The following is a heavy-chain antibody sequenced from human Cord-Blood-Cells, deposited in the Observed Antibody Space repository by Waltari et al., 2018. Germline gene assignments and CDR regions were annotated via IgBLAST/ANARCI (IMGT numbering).Heavy chain of an antibody. CDR1: GYSISSGYY. D-gene: IGHD3-22*01. V-gene: IGHV4-38-2*02. J-gene: IGHJ3*02. CDR2: TYHSGST. CDR3: ARDGPLYYYDSSGYSGAFDI. Sequence: QVQLQESGPGLVKPSETLSLTCAVSGYSISSGYYWGWIRQPPGKGLEWIGSTYHSGSTYYNPSLKSRVTISVDTSKNQFSLKLSSVTAADTAGYYCARDGPLYYYDSSGYSGAFDIWGQGTMVTVSS.